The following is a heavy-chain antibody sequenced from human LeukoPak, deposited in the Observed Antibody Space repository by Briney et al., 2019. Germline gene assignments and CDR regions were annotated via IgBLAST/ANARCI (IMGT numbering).Heavy chain of an antibody. D-gene: IGHD5-12*01. Sequence: GGSLRLSCAASGFPFSTSAMHWVRQAPGKGLEWVAVISFDGSLRYAADSLKGRFTVYRDNSDHTVYLRMNSLRREDTAVYYCSRGWLRTNPLDPWGQETLVTVSS. CDR2: ISFDGSLR. CDR3: SRGWLRTNPLDP. V-gene: IGHV3-30*04. CDR1: GFPFSTSA. J-gene: IGHJ5*02.